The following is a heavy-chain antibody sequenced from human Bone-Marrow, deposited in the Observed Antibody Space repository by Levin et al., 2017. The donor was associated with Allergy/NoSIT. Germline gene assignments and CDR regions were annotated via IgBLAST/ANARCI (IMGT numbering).Heavy chain of an antibody. CDR3: AREVAVGIGATDY. J-gene: IGHJ4*02. Sequence: ASVKVSCKSSGYSFTNYFVHWVRQAPGQGLEWMGIINPSGVSTNYAQKLQGRVTLTRDTSTSTDYMELSGLRNEDTAVYYCAREVAVGIGATDYWGQGSVVIVSS. D-gene: IGHD2-21*01. V-gene: IGHV1-46*04. CDR2: INPSGVST. CDR1: GYSFTNYF.